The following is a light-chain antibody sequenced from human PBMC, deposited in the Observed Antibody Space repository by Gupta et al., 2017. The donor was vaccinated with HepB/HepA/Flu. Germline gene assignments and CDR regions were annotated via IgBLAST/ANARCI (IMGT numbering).Light chain of an antibody. V-gene: IGLV2-14*03. CDR3: SSYTSTTTLA. CDR2: DVS. CDR1: SRDVGGYNY. J-gene: IGLJ1*01. Sequence: QSALTQPASVSGSPGQSITISCTGTSRDVGGYNYVSWYQQYPGKAPKVMIYDVSNRPSGVSNRFSGSKSGNTASLTISGLQAEDEADYYCSSYTSTTTLAFGTGTKVTVL.